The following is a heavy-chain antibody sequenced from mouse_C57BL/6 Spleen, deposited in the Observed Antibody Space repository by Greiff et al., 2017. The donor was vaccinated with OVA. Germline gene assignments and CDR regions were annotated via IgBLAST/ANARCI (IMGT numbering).Heavy chain of an antibody. Sequence: QVQLQQPGAELVRPGSSVKLSCKASGYTFTSYWMDWVKQRPGQGLEWIGNIYPSDSETHYNQKFKDKATLTVDKSSSTAYMQLSSLTSEDSAVYYCARGDDGYFHAMDYWGQGTSVTVSS. CDR1: GYTFTSYW. CDR2: IYPSDSET. CDR3: ARGDDGYFHAMDY. V-gene: IGHV1-61*01. J-gene: IGHJ4*01. D-gene: IGHD2-3*01.